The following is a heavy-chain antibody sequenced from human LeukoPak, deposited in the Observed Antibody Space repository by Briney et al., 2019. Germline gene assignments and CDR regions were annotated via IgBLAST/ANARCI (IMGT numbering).Heavy chain of an antibody. D-gene: IGHD2-2*01. CDR1: GGTFSSYA. J-gene: IGHJ6*02. Sequence: GASVKVSCKASGGTFSSYAISWVRQAPGQGLEWMGGIIPIFGTANYAQKFQGRVTITADESTSTAYMELSSLRSEDTAVYYCARESEGVVVVPAATYGMDVWGQGTTVTVS. CDR2: IIPIFGTA. CDR3: ARESEGVVVVPAATYGMDV. V-gene: IGHV1-69*13.